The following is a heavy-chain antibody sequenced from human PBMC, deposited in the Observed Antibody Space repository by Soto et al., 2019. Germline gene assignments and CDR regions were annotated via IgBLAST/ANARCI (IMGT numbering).Heavy chain of an antibody. Sequence: PGGSLRLFCLASGFTFRKYAINRVRHAPGKGLEWVSGISGSGVDTYYPDSLKGRFTISRDNSKNTVYLQMNSLRAEDTALHYCAKGEDSYGFTRFGYWGPGTLVTVSS. D-gene: IGHD5-18*01. CDR1: GFTFRKYA. J-gene: IGHJ4*02. V-gene: IGHV3-23*01. CDR2: ISGSGVDT. CDR3: AKGEDSYGFTRFGY.